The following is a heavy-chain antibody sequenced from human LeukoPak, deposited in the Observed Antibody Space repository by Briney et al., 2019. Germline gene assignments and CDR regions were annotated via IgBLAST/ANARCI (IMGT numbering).Heavy chain of an antibody. J-gene: IGHJ4*02. V-gene: IGHV3-74*01. CDR1: GFTFSSYW. D-gene: IGHD5-12*01. CDR2: INSDGSST. Sequence: QPGGSLRLSCAASGFTFSSYWMHWVRQAPGKGLMWVSRINSDGSSTSYADSVKGRFTISRDNAKNTLYLKMNSMGAEDTAVFYCARVGQAGYVGYPLDYRGQGTLVTVSS. CDR3: ARVGQAGYVGYPLDY.